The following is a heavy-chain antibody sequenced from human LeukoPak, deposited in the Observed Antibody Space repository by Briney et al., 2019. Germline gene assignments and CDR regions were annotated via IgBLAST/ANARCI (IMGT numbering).Heavy chain of an antibody. V-gene: IGHV3-30*02. CDR2: IPYDGSNK. CDR1: GFTFSNHG. Sequence: GGSLRLSCAASGFTFSNHGMHWVRQAPGKGLEWVAFIPYDGSNKYYADSVKGRFTISKDNSKNRVYLQMNSLRAEDTAVYYCAEHGGFGFDYWGQGTLVIVSS. J-gene: IGHJ4*02. D-gene: IGHD3-16*01. CDR3: AEHGGFGFDY.